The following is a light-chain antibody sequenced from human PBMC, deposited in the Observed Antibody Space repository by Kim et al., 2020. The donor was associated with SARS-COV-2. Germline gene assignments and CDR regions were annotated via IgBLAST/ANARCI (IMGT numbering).Light chain of an antibody. V-gene: IGLV3-1*01. J-gene: IGLJ3*02. Sequence: VSPGQTASITCSGDKLGDKYACWYQQKPGQSPVLVIYQDSKRPSGIPERFSGSNSGNTATLTISGTQAMDEADYYCQAWDSSVWVFGGGTQLTVL. CDR3: QAWDSSVWV. CDR1: KLGDKY. CDR2: QDS.